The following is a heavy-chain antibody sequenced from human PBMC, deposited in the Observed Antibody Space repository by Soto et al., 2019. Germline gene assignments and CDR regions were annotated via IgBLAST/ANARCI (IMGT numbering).Heavy chain of an antibody. CDR3: AKGTRGYSYGLLDY. J-gene: IGHJ4*02. CDR1: GFTFSSYA. CDR2: ISGSGGST. Sequence: GGSLRLSCAASGFTFSSYAMSWVRQAPGKGLEWVSAISGSGGSTYYADSVKGRFTISRDSSKNTLYLQMNSLRAEDTAVYYCAKGTRGYSYGLLDYWGQGTMVIVSS. V-gene: IGHV3-23*01. D-gene: IGHD5-18*01.